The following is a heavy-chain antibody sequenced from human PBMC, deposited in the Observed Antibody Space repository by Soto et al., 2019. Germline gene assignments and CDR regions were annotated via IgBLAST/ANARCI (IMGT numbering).Heavy chain of an antibody. CDR2: TYPGDSDT. J-gene: IGHJ5*02. CDR1: GYSFTSYW. D-gene: IGHD2-8*01. CDR3: ARHAHRLSLGKFWFDP. Sequence: GESLKISCKGSGYSFTSYWIGWVRQMPGKGLEWMGITYPGDSDTRYSPYFQGQVTLSADKSISTAYLQWSSLKASDTAMYYCARHAHRLSLGKFWFDPWGQGTLVTVYS. V-gene: IGHV5-51*01.